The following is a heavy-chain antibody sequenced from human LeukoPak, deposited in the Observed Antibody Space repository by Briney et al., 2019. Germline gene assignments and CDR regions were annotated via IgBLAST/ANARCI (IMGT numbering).Heavy chain of an antibody. CDR2: ISGSGGST. D-gene: IGHD3-9*01. Sequence: GGSLRLSCAASGFTFSSYAMSWVRQAPGKGLEWVSAISGSGGSTYYADSVKGRFTTSRDNSKNTLYLQMNSLRAEDTAVYYCAKDNFWSGYVPAHILTGYYSYYYYGMDVWGQGTTVTVSS. CDR1: GFTFSSYA. V-gene: IGHV3-23*01. J-gene: IGHJ6*02. CDR3: AKDNFWSGYVPAHILTGYYSYYYYGMDV.